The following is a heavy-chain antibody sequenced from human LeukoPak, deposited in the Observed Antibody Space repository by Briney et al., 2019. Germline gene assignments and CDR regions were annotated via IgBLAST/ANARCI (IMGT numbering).Heavy chain of an antibody. J-gene: IGHJ4*02. Sequence: PGRSLRLSCAASGFTFDDYAMHWVRQAPGKGLEWVSGISWNSGSIGYADSVKGRFTISRDNAKNSLYLQMNSLRAEDTALYYCAKDFRYYYGSGSYYTRWGQGTLVTVSS. CDR3: AKDFRYYYGSGSYYTR. D-gene: IGHD3-10*01. CDR1: GFTFDDYA. V-gene: IGHV3-9*01. CDR2: ISWNSGSI.